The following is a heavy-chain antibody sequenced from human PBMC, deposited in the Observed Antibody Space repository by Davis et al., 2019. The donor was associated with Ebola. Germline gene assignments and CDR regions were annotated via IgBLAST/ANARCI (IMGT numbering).Heavy chain of an antibody. CDR1: GASFSGYY. CDR3: ARVVAATTSWFDP. J-gene: IGHJ5*02. V-gene: IGHV4-34*01. D-gene: IGHD1-26*01. CDR2: INDSGST. Sequence: MPSGPLSLTGAVYGASFSGYYWSWLRQPPGKVLEWIGEINDSGSTNYNPSLKSRVTIPVDTPKNQFSLRLSSVTAADTAVYYCARVVAATTSWFDPWGQGTLVTVSS.